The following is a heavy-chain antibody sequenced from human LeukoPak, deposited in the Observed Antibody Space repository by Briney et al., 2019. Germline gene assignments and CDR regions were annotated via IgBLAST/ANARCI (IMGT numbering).Heavy chain of an antibody. CDR1: GFTFSSYG. J-gene: IGHJ3*02. CDR3: AKDTRHYYDSSGYGAFDI. Sequence: RPGGSLRLSCAASGFTFSSYGMHWVRQAPGKGLEWVAFIRYDGSNKYYADSVKGRFTISRDNSKNTLYLQMNSLRAEDTAVYYCAKDTRHYYDSSGYGAFDIWGQGTMVTVSS. V-gene: IGHV3-30*02. D-gene: IGHD3-22*01. CDR2: IRYDGSNK.